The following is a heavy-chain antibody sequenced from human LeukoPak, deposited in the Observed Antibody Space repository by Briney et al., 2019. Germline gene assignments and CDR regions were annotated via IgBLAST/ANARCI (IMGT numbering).Heavy chain of an antibody. CDR1: GGSISSSDYY. D-gene: IGHD3-10*01. CDR2: RYYSGNT. Sequence: PSETLSLTCTVSGGSISSSDYYWGWIRLPPGKGLEWIGNRYYSGNTYYNPSLKSRVTISVDTSKNQFSLKVSSVTAADTAVYYCARRVFGSGRHDYWGQGTLVTVSS. V-gene: IGHV4-39*01. CDR3: ARRVFGSGRHDY. J-gene: IGHJ4*02.